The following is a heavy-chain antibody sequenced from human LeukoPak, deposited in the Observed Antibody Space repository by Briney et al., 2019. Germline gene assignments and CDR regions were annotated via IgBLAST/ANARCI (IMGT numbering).Heavy chain of an antibody. Sequence: PGGSLRLSCAASGFTFDDYAMHWVRQAPGKGLEWVSGISWNSGSIGYADSVKGRFTISRDNAKNSLYLQMNSLRAEDTAVYYCAKTRSNAIWFGELFDAFDIWGQGTMVTVSS. V-gene: IGHV3-9*01. CDR3: AKTRSNAIWFGELFDAFDI. J-gene: IGHJ3*02. CDR1: GFTFDDYA. CDR2: ISWNSGSI. D-gene: IGHD3-10*01.